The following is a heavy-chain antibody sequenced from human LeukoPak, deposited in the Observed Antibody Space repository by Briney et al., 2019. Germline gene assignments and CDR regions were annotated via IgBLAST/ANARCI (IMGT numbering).Heavy chain of an antibody. J-gene: IGHJ1*01. Sequence: ASVKVSCKASGYTFTTFGITWVRQAPGQGLEWMGWISTYNGNTNYEQKFQGRVTVTADTSANTAYMEMRSLRSDDTAVYYCATEFLQWLRILEHWGQGTLVTVSS. CDR1: GYTFTTFG. CDR3: ATEFLQWLRILEH. CDR2: ISTYNGNT. D-gene: IGHD3-3*01. V-gene: IGHV1-18*01.